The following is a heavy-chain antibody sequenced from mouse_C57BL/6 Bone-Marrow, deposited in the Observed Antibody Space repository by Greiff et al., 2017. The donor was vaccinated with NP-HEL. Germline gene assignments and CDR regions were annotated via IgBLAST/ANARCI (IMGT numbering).Heavy chain of an antibody. D-gene: IGHD1-1*01. J-gene: IGHJ2*01. CDR2: IYPRSGTT. CDR3: ARGGIYYYGSSYDFDY. V-gene: IGHV1-81*01. Sequence: QVQLQQSGAELARPGASVKLSCKASGYTFTSYGISWVKQRTGQGLEWIGEIYPRSGTTYYNEKFKGKATLTADKSSSTAYMELRSLTSEDSAVDFGARGGIYYYGSSYDFDYWGQGTTLTVSS. CDR1: GYTFTSYG.